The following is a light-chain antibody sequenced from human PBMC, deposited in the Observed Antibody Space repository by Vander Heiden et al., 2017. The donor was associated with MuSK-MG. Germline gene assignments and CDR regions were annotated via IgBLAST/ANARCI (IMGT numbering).Light chain of an antibody. Sequence: SYVLTQPPSVSVAPGKTARITCGGNNIGRKSVHWYQQKPGQAPVLVIYYDRDRPSGIPERFSGSSSGNTATLTISRVEAGDEADYCCQVWDTGSDQPVFGGGTKLTVL. CDR2: YDR. CDR3: QVWDTGSDQPV. V-gene: IGLV3-21*04. CDR1: NIGRKS. J-gene: IGLJ2*01.